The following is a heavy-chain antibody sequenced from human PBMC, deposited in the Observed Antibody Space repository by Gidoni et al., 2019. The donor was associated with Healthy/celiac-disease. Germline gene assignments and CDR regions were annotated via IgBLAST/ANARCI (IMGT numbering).Heavy chain of an antibody. D-gene: IGHD3-22*01. CDR3: ARNYYYYDSSGYVDY. J-gene: IGHJ4*02. V-gene: IGHV3-30-3*01. CDR1: GFTFSRYA. CDR2: ISYDGSNK. Sequence: QVQLVESGGGVVQPGRSMRLSCAASGFTFSRYAMHWVRQAPGKGLEWVAVISYDGSNKYYADSVKGRFTISRDNSKNTLYLQMNSLRAEDTAVYYCARNYYYYDSSGYVDYWGQGTLVTVSS.